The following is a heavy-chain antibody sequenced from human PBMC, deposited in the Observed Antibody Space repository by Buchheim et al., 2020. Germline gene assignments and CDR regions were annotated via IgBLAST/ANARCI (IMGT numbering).Heavy chain of an antibody. Sequence: EVQLLESGGGLVQPGGSLRLSCAASGFTFSTYAMTWVRQALGKGLEWVSTFSGSWCNTYYAYSVKGLFPISRDNSKNTLYLQMNSLRAEETAVYYCAKDRFYDSSGYCYDYWGQGTL. J-gene: IGHJ4*02. V-gene: IGHV3-23*01. D-gene: IGHD3-22*01. CDR2: FSGSWCNT. CDR1: GFTFSTYA. CDR3: AKDRFYDSSGYCYDY.